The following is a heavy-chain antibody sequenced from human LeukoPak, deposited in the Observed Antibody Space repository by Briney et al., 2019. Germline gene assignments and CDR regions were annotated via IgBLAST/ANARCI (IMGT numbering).Heavy chain of an antibody. CDR1: GYTFTSYD. CDR2: MNPNSGNT. Sequence: GASVKVSCKASGYTFTSYDINWVRQAPGQGLEWMGWMNPNSGNTGYAQKFQGRVTITRNTSISTAYMELSSLRSEDTAVYYCARGGHIVGATIWYYYYYMDVWGKGTTVTVSS. V-gene: IGHV1-8*03. CDR3: ARGGHIVGATIWYYYYYMDV. J-gene: IGHJ6*03. D-gene: IGHD1-26*01.